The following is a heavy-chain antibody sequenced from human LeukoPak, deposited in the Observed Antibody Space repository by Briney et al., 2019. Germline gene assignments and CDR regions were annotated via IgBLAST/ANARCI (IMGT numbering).Heavy chain of an antibody. Sequence: PSGTLSLTCAVSGGSISSSNWWSWVRQPPGKGLEWIGEIYHSGSTNYNPSLKSRVTISVDKSKNQFSLRLTSVTAADTAVYYCARLRDGYRRAFDIWGQGTMVTVSS. CDR2: IYHSGST. J-gene: IGHJ3*02. CDR1: GGSISSSNW. V-gene: IGHV4-4*02. CDR3: ARLRDGYRRAFDI. D-gene: IGHD5-24*01.